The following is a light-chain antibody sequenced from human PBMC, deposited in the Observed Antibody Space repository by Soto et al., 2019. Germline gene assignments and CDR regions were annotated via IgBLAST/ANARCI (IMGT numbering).Light chain of an antibody. CDR3: SSYTSSNTRYV. J-gene: IGLJ1*01. CDR2: DVS. V-gene: IGLV2-14*01. Sequence: LNKPASGSGSHGHSSTISCTGTSSDVGGYNYVSWYQQHPGKAPKLMIYDVSGRPSGVSYRFSGSKSGNTASLTISGLQAEVEADYYCSSYTSSNTRYVFGTATKAPS. CDR1: SSDVGGYNY.